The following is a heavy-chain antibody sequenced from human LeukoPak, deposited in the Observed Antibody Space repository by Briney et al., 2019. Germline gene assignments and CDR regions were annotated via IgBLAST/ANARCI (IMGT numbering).Heavy chain of an antibody. V-gene: IGHV1-69*10. CDR2: IIPILGIA. D-gene: IGHD5-24*01. CDR3: ARARRYGYNSFSFDY. CDR1: GGTFSSYT. Sequence: GASVKVSCKASGGTFSSYTISWVRQAPGQGLEWMGRIIPILGIANYAQKFQGRVTITADKSTSTAYMELSSLRSEDTAVYYCARARRYGYNSFSFDYWGQGTLVTVSS. J-gene: IGHJ4*02.